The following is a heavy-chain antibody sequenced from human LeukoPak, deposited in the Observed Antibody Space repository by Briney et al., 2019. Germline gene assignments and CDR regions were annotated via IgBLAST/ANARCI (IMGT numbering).Heavy chain of an antibody. Sequence: GGSLRLSCAASGFTFSSYEMNWVRQAPGKGLEWVSYISSSSSTIYYADSVKGRFTISRDNAKNSLYLQMNSLRAEDTAVYYCARGRYYYDSSGYYYLDYWGQGTLVTVSS. J-gene: IGHJ4*02. V-gene: IGHV3-48*01. CDR2: ISSSSSTI. CDR3: ARGRYYYDSSGYYYLDY. CDR1: GFTFSSYE. D-gene: IGHD3-22*01.